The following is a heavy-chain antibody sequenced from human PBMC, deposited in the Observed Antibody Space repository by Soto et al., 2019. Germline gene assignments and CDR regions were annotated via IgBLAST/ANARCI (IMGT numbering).Heavy chain of an antibody. J-gene: IGHJ6*02. CDR3: ARDYVVVPTAIPYYYCMDV. CDR2: IIPIFGTA. Sequence: GASVKVSCKASGGTFSSYAISWVRQAPGQGLEWMGGIIPIFGTANYAQKFQGRVTITADESTSTAYMELSSLRSEDTAVYYCARDYVVVPTAIPYYYCMDVWGQGTTVTVSS. D-gene: IGHD2-2*01. V-gene: IGHV1-69*13. CDR1: GGTFSSYA.